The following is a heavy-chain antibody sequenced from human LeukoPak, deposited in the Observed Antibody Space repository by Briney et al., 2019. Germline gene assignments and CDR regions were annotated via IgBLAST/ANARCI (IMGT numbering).Heavy chain of an antibody. J-gene: IGHJ3*02. CDR3: ATMSRLDAFDI. Sequence: SETLSLTCAVSGGSISSCGYSWSWVRQPPGKGLEWIGYIYHSGSTYYNPSLKSRVTISVDRSKNQFSLKLSSVTAADTAVYYCATMSRLDAFDIWGQGTMVTVSS. V-gene: IGHV4-30-2*01. CDR2: IYHSGST. CDR1: GGSISSCGYS.